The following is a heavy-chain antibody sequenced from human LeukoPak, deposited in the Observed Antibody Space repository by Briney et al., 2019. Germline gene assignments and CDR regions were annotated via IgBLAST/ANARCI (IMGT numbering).Heavy chain of an antibody. D-gene: IGHD3-3*02. CDR1: GFTFSSSA. V-gene: IGHV3-23*01. Sequence: PGGSLRLSCAASGFTFSSSAMSWVRQAPGKGLEWVSAISNNGGYTYYADSVQGRFTISRDNSKSTLCLQMNSLRAEDTAVYYCARDSTGYWYFDLWGRGTLVSVSS. CDR2: ISNNGGYT. J-gene: IGHJ2*01. CDR3: ARDSTGYWYFDL.